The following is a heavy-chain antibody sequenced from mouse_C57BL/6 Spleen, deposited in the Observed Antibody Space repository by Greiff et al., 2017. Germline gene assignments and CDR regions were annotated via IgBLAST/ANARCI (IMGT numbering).Heavy chain of an antibody. CDR2: IYPGDGDT. J-gene: IGHJ1*03. CDR3: ARADGNYVYFDV. CDR1: GYAFSSSW. D-gene: IGHD2-1*01. V-gene: IGHV1-82*01. Sequence: VQVVESGPELVKPGASVKISCKASGYAFSSSWMNWVKQRPGKGLEWIGRIYPGDGDTNYNGKFKGKATLTADKSSSTAYMQLSSLTSEDSAVYFCARADGNYVYFDVWGTGTTVTVSS.